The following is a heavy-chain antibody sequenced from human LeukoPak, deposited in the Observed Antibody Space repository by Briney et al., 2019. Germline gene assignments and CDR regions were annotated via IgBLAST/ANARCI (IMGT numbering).Heavy chain of an antibody. CDR3: AREYSSSSGKNAFDV. Sequence: SETLSLTCTVSGGSISTYYWSLIRQPAVKGLDWIGRIYASGNTNYNPPRQSRVTMSLDTSKNQFPLRLTSVTAADTAVYYCAREYSSSSGKNAFDVWGQGTMVTVSS. V-gene: IGHV4-4*07. D-gene: IGHD6-6*01. J-gene: IGHJ3*01. CDR1: GGSISTYY. CDR2: IYASGNT.